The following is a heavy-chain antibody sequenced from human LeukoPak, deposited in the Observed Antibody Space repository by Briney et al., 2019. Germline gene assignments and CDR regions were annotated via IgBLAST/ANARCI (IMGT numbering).Heavy chain of an antibody. V-gene: IGHV3-7*04. Sequence: GGSLRLSCAASGFTFSNYWMTWVRQAPGKGLEWVANINQDGSEKNYVDSVKGRFTISRDNAKNSLYLQMNSLRAEDTAVYYCARGYYGMDVWGQGTTVTVSS. J-gene: IGHJ6*02. CDR2: INQDGSEK. CDR3: ARGYYGMDV. CDR1: GFTFSNYW.